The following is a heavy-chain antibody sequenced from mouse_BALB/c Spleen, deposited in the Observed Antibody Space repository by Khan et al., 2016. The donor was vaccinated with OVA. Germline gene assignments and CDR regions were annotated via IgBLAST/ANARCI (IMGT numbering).Heavy chain of an antibody. CDR3: TRSGYGTFAY. J-gene: IGHJ3*01. V-gene: IGHV1S81*02. CDR1: GYTFTSYY. CDR2: INPSNGGT. Sequence: QVQLQQSGAELVKPGASVRLSCKASGYTFTSYYLYWVKQRTGQGLEWIGDINPSNGGTNFNEKFKSKATLTVDKSSSTAYMQLSSLTSEDSAVYYCTRSGYGTFAYWGQGTLVTVSA. D-gene: IGHD2-1*01.